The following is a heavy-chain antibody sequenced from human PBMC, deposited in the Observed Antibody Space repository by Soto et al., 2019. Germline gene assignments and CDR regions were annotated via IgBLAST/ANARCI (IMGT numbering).Heavy chain of an antibody. V-gene: IGHV4-59*01. CDR2: IYYSGST. CDR1: GGSISSYY. D-gene: IGHD3-10*01. Sequence: SETLSLTCTVSGGSISSYYWSWIRQPPGKGLEWIGYIYYSGSTNYNPSLKSRVTISVDTSKNQFSLKLSSVTAADTAVYYCASSYYYGSGSYYNPDYWGQGTLVTVSS. CDR3: ASSYYYGSGSYYNPDY. J-gene: IGHJ4*02.